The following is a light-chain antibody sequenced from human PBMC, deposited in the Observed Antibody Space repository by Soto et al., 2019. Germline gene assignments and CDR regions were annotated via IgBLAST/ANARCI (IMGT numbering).Light chain of an antibody. J-gene: IGKJ5*01. V-gene: IGKV1D-12*01. CDR1: QDIAGY. CDR2: AAS. Sequence: DIQVTQSPSAVSASVGVRVTITCRASQDIAGYLAWYQHKPGRAPELLIRAASSLQSGVPSRFSGSGSGTDFTLTINSLQPEDFATYYCQQAYSFPITFGQGTRLEIK. CDR3: QQAYSFPIT.